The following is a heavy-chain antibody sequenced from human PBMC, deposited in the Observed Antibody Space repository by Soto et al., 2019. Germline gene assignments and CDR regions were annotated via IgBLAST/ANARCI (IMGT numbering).Heavy chain of an antibody. V-gene: IGHV1-69*08. CDR1: GGTFSSYT. J-gene: IGHJ2*01. CDR2: IIPILGIA. Sequence: QVQLVQSGAEVKKPGSSVKVSCKASGGTFSSYTISWVRQAPGQGLEWMGRIIPILGIANYAQKFQGRVTITADKSTSTAYMELSSLRSEDTAVYYCARDDYSSSSGVYWYFDLWGRGTLVTVSS. D-gene: IGHD6-6*01. CDR3: ARDDYSSSSGVYWYFDL.